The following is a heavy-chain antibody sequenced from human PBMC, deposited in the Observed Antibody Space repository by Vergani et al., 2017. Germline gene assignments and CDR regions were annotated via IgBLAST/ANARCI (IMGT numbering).Heavy chain of an antibody. J-gene: IGHJ4*02. CDR2: IYNTGGT. CDR1: GGPFSGGSHY. CDR3: ARFSSCVVA. D-gene: IGHD5-12*01. V-gene: IGHV4-61*02. Sequence: QVQLKESGPGLVGPSETLYLTCTVSGGPFSGGSHYWSWIRQSAGKGLEWIGRIYNTGGTNYDPSLKTRVTMSVDTSKNQFSLKPASVTAADTAIYYCARFSSCVVAWGPGTPVTVSS.